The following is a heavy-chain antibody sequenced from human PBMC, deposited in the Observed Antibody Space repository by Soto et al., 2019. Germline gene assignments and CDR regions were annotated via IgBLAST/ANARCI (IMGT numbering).Heavy chain of an antibody. Sequence: GGSLSLSCAASGFTFSSYSMNWVRQAPGKGLEWVSSISSSSSYIYYADSVKGRFTISRDNAKNSLYLQMNSLRAEDTGVYYCARDKLGYCSGGSCSDAFDIWGQGTMGTVSS. V-gene: IGHV3-21*01. CDR2: ISSSSSYI. D-gene: IGHD2-15*01. CDR1: GFTFSSYS. CDR3: ARDKLGYCSGGSCSDAFDI. J-gene: IGHJ3*02.